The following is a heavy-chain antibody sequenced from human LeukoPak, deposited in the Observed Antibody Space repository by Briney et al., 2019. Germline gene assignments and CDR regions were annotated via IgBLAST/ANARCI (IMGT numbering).Heavy chain of an antibody. J-gene: IGHJ4*02. CDR2: ISPSGSTI. CDR1: GFTFSSYA. Sequence: GGSLRLSCAVSGFTFSSYAVHWVRQAPGKGLEWISYISPSGSTIYYVDSVKGRFITSRDNAKDSLYLQMNSLRVEDTAVYYCARDPRGPDYWGQGTLVTVSS. CDR3: ARDPRGPDY. V-gene: IGHV3-48*03.